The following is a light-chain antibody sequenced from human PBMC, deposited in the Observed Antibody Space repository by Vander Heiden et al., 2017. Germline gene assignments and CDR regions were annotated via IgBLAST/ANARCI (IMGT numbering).Light chain of an antibody. Sequence: QSVLTQPPSVSGAPGQRVTISCTGSSSNIGAGYDVHWYQRLPGTAPKLLIFGNSNRPSGVPDRFSGSKSGTSASLAITGLQAEDEADYYCQSYDSSLSVYVVFGGGTKLTVL. V-gene: IGLV1-40*01. CDR1: SSNIGAGYD. CDR2: GNS. CDR3: QSYDSSLSVYVV. J-gene: IGLJ2*01.